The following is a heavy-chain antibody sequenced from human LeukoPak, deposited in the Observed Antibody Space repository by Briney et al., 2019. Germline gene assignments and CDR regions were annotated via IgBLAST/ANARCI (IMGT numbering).Heavy chain of an antibody. J-gene: IGHJ4*02. CDR3: AKLADTVINPHFDY. CDR1: GLTFRSYA. V-gene: IGHV3-30*18. D-gene: IGHD4-17*01. Sequence: GRSLRLSCAASGLTFRSYAMHWVRQCPGKGLECVAIISFDGTSKYHADSVKGRFTISRDNFKNTLYLQMYSLRVEDTAVYYCAKLADTVINPHFDYWGQGTLVTVSS. CDR2: ISFDGTSK.